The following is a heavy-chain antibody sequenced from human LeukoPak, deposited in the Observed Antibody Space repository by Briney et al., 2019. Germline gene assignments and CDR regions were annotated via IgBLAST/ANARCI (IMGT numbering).Heavy chain of an antibody. CDR2: IYYSGST. V-gene: IGHV4-59*01. CDR1: GGSISSYY. Sequence: PSETLSLTCTVSGGSISSYYWSWIRQPPGKGLEWIGYIYYSGSTNYNPSLKSRVTISVDTPKNQFSLKLSSVTAADTAVYYCAREGSSGYLGLGWFDPWGQGTLVTVSS. D-gene: IGHD3-22*01. CDR3: AREGSSGYLGLGWFDP. J-gene: IGHJ5*02.